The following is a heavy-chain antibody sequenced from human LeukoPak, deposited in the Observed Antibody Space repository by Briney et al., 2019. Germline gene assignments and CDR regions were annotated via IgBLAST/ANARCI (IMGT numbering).Heavy chain of an antibody. CDR3: AAHIYYYSSGSFAY. Sequence: ASVKVSCKASGYTFTSYDINWVRQATGQGPEWMGWMNPSSGNTGYAQRFQGRVTMTRDTSTNTAYLELSSLRSDDTAVYYCAAHIYYYSSGSFAYWGQGTLVTVSS. CDR1: GYTFTSYD. CDR2: MNPSSGNT. J-gene: IGHJ4*02. V-gene: IGHV1-8*01. D-gene: IGHD3-10*01.